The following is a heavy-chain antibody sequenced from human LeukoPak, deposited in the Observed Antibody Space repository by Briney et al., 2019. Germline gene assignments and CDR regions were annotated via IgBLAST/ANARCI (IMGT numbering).Heavy chain of an antibody. Sequence: PGGSLRLSCSASGFSFVEYVMSWVRQAPGKGLEWVSAISGSGVGTYYADSVKGRFTISRDNSWNTLYLQMNSLRAEDTAVYYCAKGWGSSWYNYYYYGMDVWGQGTTVTVSS. J-gene: IGHJ6*02. CDR2: ISGSGVGT. V-gene: IGHV3-23*01. CDR3: AKGWGSSWYNYYYYGMDV. D-gene: IGHD6-13*01. CDR1: GFSFVEYV.